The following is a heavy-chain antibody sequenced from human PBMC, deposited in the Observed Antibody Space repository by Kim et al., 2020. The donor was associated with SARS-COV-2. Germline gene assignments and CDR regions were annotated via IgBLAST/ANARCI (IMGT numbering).Heavy chain of an antibody. V-gene: IGHV7-4-1*02. D-gene: IGHD3-22*01. Sequence: ASVKVSCKASGYTFTSYAMNWVRQAPGQGLEWMGWINTNTGNPTYAQGFTGRFVFSLDTSVSTAYLQISSLKAEDTAVYYCARGITMIVVATYYYYGMDVWGQGTTVTVSS. J-gene: IGHJ6*02. CDR3: ARGITMIVVATYYYYGMDV. CDR1: GYTFTSYA. CDR2: INTNTGNP.